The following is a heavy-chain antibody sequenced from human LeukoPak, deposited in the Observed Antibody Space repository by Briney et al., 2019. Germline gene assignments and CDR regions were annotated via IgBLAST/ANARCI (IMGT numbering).Heavy chain of an antibody. V-gene: IGHV1-69*06. J-gene: IGHJ4*02. Sequence: ASVKVSCKASGGTFSSYAISWVRQAPGQGLEWMGGIIPIFGTANYAQKFQGRVTITADKSTSTAYMELSSLRSEDTAVYYCARGQHYYDSSGYYQKFDYWGQGTLVTVSS. CDR1: GGTFSSYA. D-gene: IGHD3-22*01. CDR2: IIPIFGTA. CDR3: ARGQHYYDSSGYYQKFDY.